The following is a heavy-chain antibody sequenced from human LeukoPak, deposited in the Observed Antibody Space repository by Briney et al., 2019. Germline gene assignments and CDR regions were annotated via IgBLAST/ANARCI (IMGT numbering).Heavy chain of an antibody. CDR1: GFTFSSYA. CDR3: VKDMSSGWSWPPSSPHPGFDY. CDR2: LPPDELDI. V-gene: IGHV3-74*01. Sequence: GGSLRLSCAASGFTFSSYAMSWVRQAPGKGLVWVSRLPPDELDIIYADSVKGRFTVSRDNAKNTVYLQMNSLRAEDTAFYYCVKDMSSGWSWPPSSPHPGFDYWGQGTLVTVSS. J-gene: IGHJ4*02. D-gene: IGHD6-19*01.